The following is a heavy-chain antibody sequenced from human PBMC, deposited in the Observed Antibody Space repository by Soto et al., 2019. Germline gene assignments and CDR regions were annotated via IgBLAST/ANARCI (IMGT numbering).Heavy chain of an antibody. J-gene: IGHJ4*02. D-gene: IGHD3-10*01. V-gene: IGHV4-38-2*01. CDR2: IYHSGTT. CDR1: GYSISSGYY. Sequence: SETLSLTCAVSGYSISSGYYWGWIRQPPGKGLEWLGSIYHSGTTYYNPSLKSRVTISVDTSKYHFSLKLSSVTAADTAVYYCARGTYYFDYWGQGTLVTVSS. CDR3: ARGTYYFDY.